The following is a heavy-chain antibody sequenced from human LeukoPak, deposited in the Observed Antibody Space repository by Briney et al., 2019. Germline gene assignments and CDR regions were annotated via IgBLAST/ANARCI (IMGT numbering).Heavy chain of an antibody. Sequence: GESLKISCKGSGHSFTSYWISWVRQMPGKGLEWMGRIDPSDSYTNYSPPFQGHVTISADKSISTAYLQWSSLTASDTAMYYCARTSWFGVDYWGQGTLVTVSS. CDR3: ARTSWFGVDY. CDR2: IDPSDSYT. D-gene: IGHD3-10*01. CDR1: GHSFTSYW. V-gene: IGHV5-10-1*01. J-gene: IGHJ4*02.